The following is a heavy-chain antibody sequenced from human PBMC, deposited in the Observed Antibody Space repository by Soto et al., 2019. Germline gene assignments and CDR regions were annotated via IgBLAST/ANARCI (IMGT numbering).Heavy chain of an antibody. CDR2: IDPSDSYT. D-gene: IGHD3-22*01. CDR3: AIYYYDSSGYYGIWFDP. Sequence: GESLKISCKGSGYIFTSYWITWVRQMPGKXLEWMGKIDPSDSYTNYSPSFQGHVTISADKSFSTAYLQWSSLKASDSAMYYCAIYYYDSSGYYGIWFDPWGQGTLVTVSS. CDR1: GYIFTSYW. J-gene: IGHJ5*02. V-gene: IGHV5-10-1*01.